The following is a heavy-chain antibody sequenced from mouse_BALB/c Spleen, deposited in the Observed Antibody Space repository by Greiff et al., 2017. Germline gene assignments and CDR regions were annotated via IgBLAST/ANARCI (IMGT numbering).Heavy chain of an antibody. J-gene: IGHJ3*01. CDR3: TRRTGVTGPFAY. Sequence: VKLQQSGAELVRPGASVTLSCKASGYTFTDYEMHWVKQTPVHGLEWIGAIDPETGGTAYNQKFKGKATLTADKSSSTAYMELRGLTSEDSAVYYCTRRTGVTGPFAYWGQGTLVTVSA. CDR1: GYTFTDYE. V-gene: IGHV1-15*01. CDR2: IDPETGGT. D-gene: IGHD2-1*01.